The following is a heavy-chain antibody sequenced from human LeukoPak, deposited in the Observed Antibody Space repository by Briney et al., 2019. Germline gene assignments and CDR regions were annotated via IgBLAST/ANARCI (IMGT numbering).Heavy chain of an antibody. V-gene: IGHV3-23*01. CDR2: ITKTGDKT. CDR1: GITFSNSA. CDR3: VKSAGKDGYRDVFDI. D-gene: IGHD5-24*01. J-gene: IGHJ3*02. Sequence: GGSLRLSCVPSGITFSNSAMNWVRQAPGQGLEWGATITKTGDKTYYADSVRGLFSISRDYSRDTLYLQMDSLRAEDTAVYHCVKSAGKDGYRDVFDIWGEGAVVTVSS.